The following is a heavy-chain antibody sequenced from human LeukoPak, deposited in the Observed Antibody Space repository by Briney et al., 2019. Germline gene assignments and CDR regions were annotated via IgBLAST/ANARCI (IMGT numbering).Heavy chain of an antibody. J-gene: IGHJ4*02. CDR2: ISGSGGST. Sequence: GGSLRLSCAASGFTVSSNYMSWVRQAPGKGLEWVSAISGSGGSTYYADSVKGRFTISRDNSKNTLYLQMNSLRAEDTAVYYCAKDSSSWYYFDYWGQGTLVTVSS. CDR3: AKDSSSWYYFDY. CDR1: GFTVSSNY. D-gene: IGHD6-13*01. V-gene: IGHV3-23*01.